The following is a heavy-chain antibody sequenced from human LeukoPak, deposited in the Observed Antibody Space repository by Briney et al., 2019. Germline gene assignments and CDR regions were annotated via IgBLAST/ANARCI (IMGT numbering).Heavy chain of an antibody. CDR2: IYYSGST. D-gene: IGHD6-13*01. Sequence: PSETLSLTCTVSGGPISSYYWSWIRQPPGKGLEWIGYIYYSGSTNYNPSLKSRVTISVDTSKNQFSLKLSSVTAADTAVYYCARGKVPPGIAAAGTGYYFDYWGQGTLVTVSS. CDR3: ARGKVPPGIAAAGTGYYFDY. V-gene: IGHV4-59*12. CDR1: GGPISSYY. J-gene: IGHJ4*02.